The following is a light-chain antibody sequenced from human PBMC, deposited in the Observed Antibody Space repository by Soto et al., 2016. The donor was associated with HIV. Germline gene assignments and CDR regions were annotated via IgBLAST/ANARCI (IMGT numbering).Light chain of an antibody. J-gene: IGLJ1*01. CDR3: QVWHSERDNYV. CDR1: NIETKS. CDR2: DDS. V-gene: IGLV3-21*03. Sequence: SYVLTQPPSVSVAPGKTARVTCGGNNIETKSVHWYQQKPGQAPVLVVYDDSDRPSGIPERFSASNSGGAATLTINRVEAGDEADYYCQVWHSERDNYVFGPGTEVTVL.